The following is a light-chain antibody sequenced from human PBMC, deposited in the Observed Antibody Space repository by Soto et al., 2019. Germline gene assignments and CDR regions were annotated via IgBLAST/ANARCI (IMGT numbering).Light chain of an antibody. V-gene: IGLV1-40*01. Sequence: QSVLTQPPSVSGAPGQRVTISCTGSSSNLGADYDVHWYQLLPGTAPKLLIYGNINRPSGVPDRFSGSKSATSASLAIPGLQAEDEADYYCQSYASSLSAYVFGAGTKVTVL. CDR2: GNI. CDR1: SSNLGADYD. CDR3: QSYASSLSAYV. J-gene: IGLJ1*01.